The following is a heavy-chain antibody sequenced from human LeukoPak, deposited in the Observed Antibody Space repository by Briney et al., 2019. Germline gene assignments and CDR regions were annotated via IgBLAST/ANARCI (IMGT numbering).Heavy chain of an antibody. CDR2: ISSSGSTI. CDR1: GFTFSSYE. Sequence: GGSLRLSCAASGFTFSSYEMNWVRQAPGKGLEWVSYISSSGSTIYYADSAKGRFIISRDNAKNSLYLQMNSLRAEDTAVYYCARDSLPYDYVWGSYRFFDPWGQGTLVTVSS. CDR3: ARDSLPYDYVWGSYRFFDP. V-gene: IGHV3-48*03. D-gene: IGHD3-16*02. J-gene: IGHJ5*02.